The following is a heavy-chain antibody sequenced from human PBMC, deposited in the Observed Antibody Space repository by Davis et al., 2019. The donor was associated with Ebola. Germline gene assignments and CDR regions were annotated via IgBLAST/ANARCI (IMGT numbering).Heavy chain of an antibody. CDR1: GYTFTGYY. D-gene: IGHD4-23*01. J-gene: IGHJ6*02. Sequence: ASVKVSCKASGYTFTGYYMHWVRQAPGQGLEWMGWISAYNGNTNYAQKLQGRVTMTTDTSTSTAYMELRSLRSDDTAVYYCARGVVIPGAYYYYYYGMDVWGQGTTVTVSS. CDR2: ISAYNGNT. CDR3: ARGVVIPGAYYYYYYGMDV. V-gene: IGHV1-18*04.